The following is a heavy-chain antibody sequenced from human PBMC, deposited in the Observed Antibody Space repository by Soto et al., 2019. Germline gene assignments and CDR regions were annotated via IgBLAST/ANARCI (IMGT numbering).Heavy chain of an antibody. Sequence: QVRLVESGGGVVQPGTSLRLSCAASGFSFSSYAMHWVRQAPGKGLEWVAVVSHDGTNKFYGDSVKGRFSVSRDNSKNLVYLEVKHVRAEDTTMYYCVKDRGARDAFDMWGQGTMVIVSS. J-gene: IGHJ3*02. CDR3: VKDRGARDAFDM. D-gene: IGHD3-10*01. V-gene: IGHV3-30-3*01. CDR1: GFSFSSYA. CDR2: VSHDGTNK.